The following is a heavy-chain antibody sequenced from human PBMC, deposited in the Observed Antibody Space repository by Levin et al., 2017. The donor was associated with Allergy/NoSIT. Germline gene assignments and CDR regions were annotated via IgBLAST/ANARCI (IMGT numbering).Heavy chain of an antibody. D-gene: IGHD2-2*01. CDR3: ARDRLIVVVPAAITRGGAFDI. CDR1: GYTFTGYY. V-gene: IGHV1-2*02. CDR2: INPNSGGT. Sequence: ASVKVSCKASGYTFTGYYMHWVRQAPGQGLEWMGWINPNSGGTNYAQKFQGRVTMTRDTSISTAYMELSRLRSDDTAVYYCARDRLIVVVPAAITRGGAFDIWGQGTMVTVSS. J-gene: IGHJ3*02.